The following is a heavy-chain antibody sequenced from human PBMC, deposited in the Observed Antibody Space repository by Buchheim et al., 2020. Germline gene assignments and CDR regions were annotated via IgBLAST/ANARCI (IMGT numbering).Heavy chain of an antibody. CDR2: INHSGST. J-gene: IGHJ4*02. D-gene: IGHD5-24*01. V-gene: IGHV4-34*01. CDR3: ARVPRRSHQWLQAFDY. CDR1: GGSFSGYY. Sequence: QVQLQQWGAGLLKPSETLSLTCAVYGGSFSGYYWSWIRQPPGKGLEWIGEINHSGSTNYNPSLTSRVPISVDTSKNQFSLKLSSVTAADTAVYYCARVPRRSHQWLQAFDYWGQGTL.